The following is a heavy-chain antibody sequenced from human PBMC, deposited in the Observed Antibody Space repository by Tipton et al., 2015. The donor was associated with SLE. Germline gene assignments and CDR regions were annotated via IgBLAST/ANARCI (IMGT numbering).Heavy chain of an antibody. Sequence: LACTVSGGSISSYYWSWIRQPPGKGLEWIGYIYYSGSTNYNPSLKSRVTISVDTSKNQFSLKLSSVTAADTAVYYCARTFPYGGFDPWGQGTLVTVSS. D-gene: IGHD4-23*01. CDR1: GGSISSYY. CDR3: ARTFPYGGFDP. CDR2: IYYSGST. J-gene: IGHJ5*02. V-gene: IGHV4-59*01.